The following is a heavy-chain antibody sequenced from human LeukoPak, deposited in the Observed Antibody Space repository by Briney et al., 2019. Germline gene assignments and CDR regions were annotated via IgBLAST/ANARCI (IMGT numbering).Heavy chain of an antibody. CDR3: ARGITMVRGVKFPLDY. CDR1: GFTVSGNY. CDR2: VYSGVST. Sequence: GGSLRLSCAASGFTVSGNYISWLRQAPGKGLEWVSVVYSGVSTYYADSVKGRFTISRDSSKNTLYLQMDSLRAEDTAVYYCARGITMVRGVKFPLDYWGQGTLVTVSS. D-gene: IGHD3-10*01. V-gene: IGHV3-53*01. J-gene: IGHJ4*02.